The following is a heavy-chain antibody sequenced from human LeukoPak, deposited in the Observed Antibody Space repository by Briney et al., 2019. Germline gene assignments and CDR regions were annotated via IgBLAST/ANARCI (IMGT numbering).Heavy chain of an antibody. D-gene: IGHD3-10*01. CDR2: IYSGGST. J-gene: IGHJ3*02. CDR3: ARSPLWFGEEGDAFDI. CDR1: GFTVSSNY. V-gene: IGHV3-53*01. Sequence: GGSLRLSCAASGFTVSSNYMSWVRQAPGKGLEWVSVIYSGGSTYYADSVKGRFTISRDNSKNTLCLQMNSLRAEDTAVYYCARSPLWFGEEGDAFDIWGQGTMVTVSS.